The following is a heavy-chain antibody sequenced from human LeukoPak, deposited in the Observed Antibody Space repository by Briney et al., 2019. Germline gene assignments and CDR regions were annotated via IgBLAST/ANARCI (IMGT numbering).Heavy chain of an antibody. Sequence: GGSLRLSCAASGFTFSSYSMNWVRQAPGKGLEWVSSISSSSSYIYYADSVKGRFTISRDNAKNSLYLQMNSLRAEDTAVYYCARGAFPGYGSGSYGDDPWGQGTLVTVSS. CDR2: ISSSSSYI. V-gene: IGHV3-21*01. J-gene: IGHJ5*02. D-gene: IGHD3-10*01. CDR1: GFTFSSYS. CDR3: ARGAFPGYGSGSYGDDP.